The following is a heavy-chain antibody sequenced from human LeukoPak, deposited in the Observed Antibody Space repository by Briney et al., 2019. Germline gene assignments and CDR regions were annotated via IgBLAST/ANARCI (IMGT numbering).Heavy chain of an antibody. CDR1: GFSFRDFW. CDR3: ARDFQRYCSSTSCSTDY. J-gene: IGHJ4*02. V-gene: IGHV3-7*01. D-gene: IGHD2-2*01. Sequence: GGSLRLSCAASGFSFRDFWMTWVRQAPGKGLEWVANINQGGSVKYYVDSVKGRFTISRDDAKSSLYVQMNSLRDEDTAVYYCARDFQRYCSSTSCSTDYWGQGTLVTVSS. CDR2: INQGGSVK.